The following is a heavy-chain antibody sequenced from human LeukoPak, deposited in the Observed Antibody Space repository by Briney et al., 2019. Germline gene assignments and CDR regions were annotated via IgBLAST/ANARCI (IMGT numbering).Heavy chain of an antibody. Sequence: SGTLSLTCTVSGGSISSSSYYWGWIRQPPGKGLEWIGSIYYSGSTYYNPSLKSRVTISVDTSKNQFSLKLSSVTAADTAVYYCARHPGYDSSGTEGYFDYWGQGTLVTVSS. CDR3: ARHPGYDSSGTEGYFDY. J-gene: IGHJ4*02. D-gene: IGHD3-22*01. CDR2: IYYSGST. CDR1: GGSISSSSYY. V-gene: IGHV4-39*01.